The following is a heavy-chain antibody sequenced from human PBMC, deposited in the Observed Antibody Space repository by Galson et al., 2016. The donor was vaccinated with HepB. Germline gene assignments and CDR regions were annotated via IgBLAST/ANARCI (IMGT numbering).Heavy chain of an antibody. V-gene: IGHV1-8*01. CDR3: ARGLGGGSLAAAAGCWGPN. CDR1: GYTFTSYD. D-gene: IGHD3-16*01. J-gene: IGHJ4*02. Sequence: SVKVSCKASGYTFTSYDINWVRQATGQGLEWMGWMSPNSDNAGYAQKFQGRVTMTRNTSIRTAYMELSSLTSEDTAVYYCARGLGGGSLAAAAGCWGPNWGQGTLVTVSS. CDR2: MSPNSDNA.